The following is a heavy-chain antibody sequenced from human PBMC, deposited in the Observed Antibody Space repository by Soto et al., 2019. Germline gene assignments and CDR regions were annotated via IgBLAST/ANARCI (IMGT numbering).Heavy chain of an antibody. D-gene: IGHD3-10*02. V-gene: IGHV4-39*01. Sequence: PSETLSLTCTVSGGSMSSEGCYWAWIRQPPGKGLEWIGTFYYSGTTSQNPPLRSRITISGDTSRNQFSLNLRSVTAADSGVYYCAKLVRDDVRRSDLDHWGQGTLVTVSS. CDR2: FYYSGTT. CDR3: AKLVRDDVRRSDLDH. J-gene: IGHJ4*02. CDR1: GGSMSSEGCY.